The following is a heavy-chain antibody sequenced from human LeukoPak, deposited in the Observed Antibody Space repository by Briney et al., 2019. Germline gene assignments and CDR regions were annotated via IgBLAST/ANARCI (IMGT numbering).Heavy chain of an antibody. CDR3: ARARSTSLATGDLQPNDAFDI. Sequence: SQTLSLTCAISGDSVSSNSAAWNWIRQSPSRGLEWLGRTYYRSKWYNDYAVSVESRITINPNTSKNQFSLQLNSVTPEDTAVYYCARARSTSLATGDLQPNDAFDIWGQGTMVTVSS. CDR2: TYYRSKWYN. CDR1: GDSVSSNSAA. V-gene: IGHV6-1*01. D-gene: IGHD7-27*01. J-gene: IGHJ3*02.